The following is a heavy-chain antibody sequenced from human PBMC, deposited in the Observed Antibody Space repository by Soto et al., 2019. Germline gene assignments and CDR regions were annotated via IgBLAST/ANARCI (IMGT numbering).Heavy chain of an antibody. Sequence: SGPTLVNPTPTLTLTCTFSEFSLSPSGVGVGWIRQPPGKALEWLALIYWDDDKRYSPSLKSRLTITKDTSKNQVVLTMTNMDPVDTATYYCAHRLYSSAWPWDSGVFDYWGQGTLVTVSS. CDR3: AHRLYSSAWPWDSGVFDY. J-gene: IGHJ4*02. D-gene: IGHD6-19*01. CDR1: EFSLSPSGVG. CDR2: IYWDDDK. V-gene: IGHV2-5*02.